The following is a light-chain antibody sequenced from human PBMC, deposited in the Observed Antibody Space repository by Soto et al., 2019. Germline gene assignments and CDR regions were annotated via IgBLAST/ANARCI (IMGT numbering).Light chain of an antibody. CDR3: EQYGSSTWT. CDR1: QSVSTSD. J-gene: IGKJ1*01. V-gene: IGKV3-20*01. Sequence: ESVLTQSPGTLSLSPGERATLSCRASQSVSTSDLARYQQKPGQAPRLLLYGASSRATGIPHRFSGSGSGTDFTLTISSREPEAFVVYYCEQYGSSTWTFGQGTKVEIK. CDR2: GAS.